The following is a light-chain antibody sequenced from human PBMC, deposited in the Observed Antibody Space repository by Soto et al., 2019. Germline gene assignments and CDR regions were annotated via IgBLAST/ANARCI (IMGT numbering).Light chain of an antibody. CDR3: QQDNDGRRIT. CDR2: HEH. J-gene: IGKJ5*01. CDR1: KSVSSY. Sequence: ENGLTLSPATXSLSPGDRAPVGWWGSKSVSSYLACYQKKPGHDKXPXXSHEHHRANGIPDRSSRSGSGQDSTLTISSRQHEDFEPYYCQQDNDGRRITFGDGTRLEI. V-gene: IGKV3-11*01.